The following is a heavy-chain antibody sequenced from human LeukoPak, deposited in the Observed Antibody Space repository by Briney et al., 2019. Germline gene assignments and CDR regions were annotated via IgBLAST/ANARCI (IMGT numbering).Heavy chain of an antibody. D-gene: IGHD4-17*01. J-gene: IGHJ5*02. CDR3: TRDTGTTGEVKFDP. Sequence: RASETLSLTCAVSGGSISSSNWWSWVRQPPGKGLEWIGEIYHSGSTNYNPSLKSRVTISVDKSKNQFSLKLSSVTAADTAVYYCTRDTGTTGEVKFDPWGQGTLVTVSS. CDR2: IYHSGST. V-gene: IGHV4-4*02. CDR1: GGSISSSNW.